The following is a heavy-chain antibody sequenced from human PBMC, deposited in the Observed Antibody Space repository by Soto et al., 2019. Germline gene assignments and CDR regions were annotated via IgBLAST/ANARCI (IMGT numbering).Heavy chain of an antibody. Sequence: QVQLQQWGAGLLKPSETLSLTCAVYGGSFSAYYWSWIRQPPGKGLEWIGEVNHSGSTKYNPSLKSRVSISVDTSKNQFSLRLTSVTAADTAGYYCARGDCGDFEVGYKWFDPWGQGTLVTVSS. V-gene: IGHV4-34*01. CDR1: GGSFSAYY. D-gene: IGHD4-17*01. CDR2: VNHSGST. J-gene: IGHJ5*02. CDR3: ARGDCGDFEVGYKWFDP.